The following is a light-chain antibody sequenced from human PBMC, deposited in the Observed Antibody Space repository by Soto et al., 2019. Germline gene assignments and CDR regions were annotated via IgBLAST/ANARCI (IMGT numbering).Light chain of an antibody. Sequence: DIQMTQSPSTLSASVGDRVTITCRASQSISGWLAWYQQKPGKAPKLLIYDASSLESGVPSRFSGSGSGTEFSLTISRLQPDDFATYYCQQYNSYSVNAFGQGTKLEIK. J-gene: IGKJ2*01. V-gene: IGKV1-5*01. CDR2: DAS. CDR3: QQYNSYSVNA. CDR1: QSISGW.